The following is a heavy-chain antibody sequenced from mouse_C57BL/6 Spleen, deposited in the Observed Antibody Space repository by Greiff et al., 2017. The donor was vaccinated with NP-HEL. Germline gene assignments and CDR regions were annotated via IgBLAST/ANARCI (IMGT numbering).Heavy chain of an antibody. V-gene: IGHV5-6*01. CDR1: GFTFSSYG. Sequence: EVQLVESGGDLVKPGGSLKLSCAASGFTFSSYGMSWVRQTPDKRLEWVATISSGGSYTYYPDSVKGRFTISRDNAKNTLYLQMSSLKSEDTAMYYCARQLGRRAWFAYWGQGTLVTVSA. D-gene: IGHD4-1*01. CDR3: ARQLGRRAWFAY. CDR2: ISSGGSYT. J-gene: IGHJ3*01.